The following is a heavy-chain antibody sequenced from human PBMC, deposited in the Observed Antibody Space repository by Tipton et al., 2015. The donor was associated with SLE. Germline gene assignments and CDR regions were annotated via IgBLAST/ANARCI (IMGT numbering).Heavy chain of an antibody. CDR1: GGSFSGYY. J-gene: IGHJ3*02. Sequence: TLSLTCAVYGGSFSGYYWSWIRQPPGKGLEWIGEINQSGSTNHNPSLKSRVTISLDTSKNQFSVKLNSVTAADTAVYYCARGLGTVTTRAFDIWGQGTMVTVSS. V-gene: IGHV4-34*01. CDR2: INQSGST. CDR3: ARGLGTVTTRAFDI. D-gene: IGHD4-17*01.